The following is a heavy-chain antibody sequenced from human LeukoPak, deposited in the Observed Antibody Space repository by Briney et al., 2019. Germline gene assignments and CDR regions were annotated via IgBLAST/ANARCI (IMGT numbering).Heavy chain of an antibody. J-gene: IGHJ3*02. CDR3: AHRQLYCLPPAFDI. D-gene: IGHD5/OR15-5a*01. V-gene: IGHV2-5*02. CDR2: IYWDDEK. Sequence: KESGPTLVKPTQTLTLTCIFSGFSLSTDGVGVGWIRQPPGKALEWLAIIYWDDEKRYNPTLKTSLTITKDTSKNQVVLTMTNMDPVDTATYYCAHRQLYCLPPAFDIWGQGTMVIVSS. CDR1: GFSLSTDGVG.